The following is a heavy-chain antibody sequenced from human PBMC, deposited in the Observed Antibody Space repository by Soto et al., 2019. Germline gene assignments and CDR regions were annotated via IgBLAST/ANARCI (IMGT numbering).Heavy chain of an antibody. CDR2: TNVGNGNT. Sequence: ASVKVSCKASGYTFTSYAMHWVRQAPGQRLEWMGWTNVGNGNTKYSQKFQGRVTITRDTSASTAYIELSSLRSEDTAVYYCARDFFRMITFGGVIVPGPFDYWGQGTLVTVSS. J-gene: IGHJ4*02. CDR1: GYTFTSYA. D-gene: IGHD3-16*02. CDR3: ARDFFRMITFGGVIVPGPFDY. V-gene: IGHV1-3*01.